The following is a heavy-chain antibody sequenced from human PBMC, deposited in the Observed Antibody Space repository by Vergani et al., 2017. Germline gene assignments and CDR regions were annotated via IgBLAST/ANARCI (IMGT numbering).Heavy chain of an antibody. CDR1: GGSISSGDYY. J-gene: IGHJ6*02. Sequence: QVQLQESGPGLVKPSQTLSLTCTVSGGSISSGDYYWSWIRQPPGKGLEWIGYIYYSGSTYYNPSLKSRVTISVDTSKNQFSLKLGSVTAADTAVYYCARGCYGSGRDYYYYGMDVWGQGTTVTVSS. V-gene: IGHV4-30-4*08. CDR3: ARGCYGSGRDYYYYGMDV. CDR2: IYYSGST. D-gene: IGHD3-10*01.